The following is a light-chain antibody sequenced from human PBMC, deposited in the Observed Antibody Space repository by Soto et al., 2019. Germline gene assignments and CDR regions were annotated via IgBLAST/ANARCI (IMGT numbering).Light chain of an antibody. J-gene: IGKJ4*01. CDR2: GAS. CDR1: QSLSSSY. CDR3: QQFATSPLT. Sequence: ENVLTQSPGTLSLSPGERATLSCRASQSLSSSYLAWYQQKPGQAPRLLIYGASSRATGIPDRFSGSGSGTDFTLTISRVEPEDFAVYYCQQFATSPLTFGGGTKVEIK. V-gene: IGKV3-20*01.